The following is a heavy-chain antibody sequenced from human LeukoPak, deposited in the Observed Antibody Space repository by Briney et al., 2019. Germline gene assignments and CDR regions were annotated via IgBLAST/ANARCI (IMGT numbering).Heavy chain of an antibody. D-gene: IGHD5-18*01. V-gene: IGHV3-53*01. CDR3: ASGKETSMAQGY. Sequence: GGSLRLSCAVSGFTVSSNYMTWVRQAPGKGLEWVAVIYSGGSIYYADSVKGRFTISRDISKNTVDLQLNSLRAEETAVYYCASGKETSMAQGYWGQGTLVTVSS. CDR1: GFTVSSNY. J-gene: IGHJ4*02. CDR2: IYSGGSI.